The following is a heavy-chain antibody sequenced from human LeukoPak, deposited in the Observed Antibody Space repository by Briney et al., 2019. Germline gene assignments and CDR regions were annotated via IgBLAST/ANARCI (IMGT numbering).Heavy chain of an antibody. D-gene: IGHD4-17*01. CDR2: ISGNGDNT. CDR1: GYTYTTYG. J-gene: IGHJ4*02. CDR3: ARVHGYYIGLYYFDY. Sequence: ASVKVSCKASGYTYTTYGISWARQAPGQGLEWMGWISGNGDNTKYVQEFQGRVTMTTDTSTSTAYMDLRSLRSDDTAMYYCARVHGYYIGLYYFDYWGQGTLVTVSS. V-gene: IGHV1-18*01.